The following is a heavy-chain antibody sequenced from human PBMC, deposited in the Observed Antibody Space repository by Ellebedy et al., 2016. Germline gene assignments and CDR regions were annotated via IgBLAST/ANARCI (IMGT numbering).Heavy chain of an antibody. CDR1: GGSISSRNHY. J-gene: IGHJ6*02. CDR2: IYYIGSP. Sequence: SETLSLXXTVSGGSISSRNHYWGWIRQPPGKGLEWIGSIYYIGSPYYNPSLKSRVTISVDTSKNQFSLKLSSVIVGDTAVYYCARVVHKWNSPYVMDVWGQGTTVTVSS. CDR3: ARVVHKWNSPYVMDV. V-gene: IGHV4-39*01. D-gene: IGHD1/OR15-1a*01.